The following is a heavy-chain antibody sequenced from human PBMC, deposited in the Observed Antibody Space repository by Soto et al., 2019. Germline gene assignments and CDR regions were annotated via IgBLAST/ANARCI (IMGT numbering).Heavy chain of an antibody. CDR2: ISTYNDNT. CDR1: GYTFARYG. J-gene: IGHJ6*02. V-gene: IGHV1-18*01. D-gene: IGHD2-15*01. CDR3: AREGYCSSGSCALYSHDFFGMDV. Sequence: QVQLVQSGADMKKSGASVKVSCKASGYTFARYGISWVRQAPGQGLEWMGWISTYNDNTNYAQKLKGRVTMTTDTSTSTTYMALRSLTSDDAAVYFCAREGYCSSGSCALYSHDFFGMDVWGQGTTVTVSS.